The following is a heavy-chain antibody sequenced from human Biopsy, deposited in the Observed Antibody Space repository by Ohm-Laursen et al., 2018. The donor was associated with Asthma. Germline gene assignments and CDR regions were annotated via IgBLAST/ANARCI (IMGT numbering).Heavy chain of an antibody. Sequence: SLRLSCAASGLTFRNYGMHWVRQAPGKGLEWVALISFDGSTKYFADSVEGRFTISRDNSKNTLYLQMHSLRAEDTAVYYCARGDSSNWSHYYFDYWGQGTLVTVSS. CDR1: GLTFRNYG. D-gene: IGHD3-22*01. CDR3: ARGDSSNWSHYYFDY. V-gene: IGHV3-30*03. CDR2: ISFDGSTK. J-gene: IGHJ4*02.